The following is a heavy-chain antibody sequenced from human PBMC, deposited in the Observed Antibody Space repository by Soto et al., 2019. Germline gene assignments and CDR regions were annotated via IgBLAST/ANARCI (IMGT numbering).Heavy chain of an antibody. CDR3: AKGLYGDYGFDAFDI. J-gene: IGHJ3*02. Sequence: GGSLKLSCAASGFTFSSYAMSWVRQAPGKGLEWVSAISGSGGSTYYADSVKGRFTISRDNSKNTLYLQMNSLRAEDTAVYYCAKGLYGDYGFDAFDIWGQGTMVTVSS. V-gene: IGHV3-23*01. CDR1: GFTFSSYA. CDR2: ISGSGGST. D-gene: IGHD4-17*01.